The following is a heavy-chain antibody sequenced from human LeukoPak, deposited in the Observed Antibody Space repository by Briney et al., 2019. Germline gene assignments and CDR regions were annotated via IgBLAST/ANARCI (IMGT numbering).Heavy chain of an antibody. V-gene: IGHV3-48*03. D-gene: IGHD6-19*01. CDR3: ARGVASNYSSGWYYVGAFDT. Sequence: PGGSLRLSCAASGFTFSSYDMNWVRQAPGKGLEWVSDISSSGSTIYYADSVKGRFTISRDNSKNSLYLQMNSLRAEDTAVYYCARGVASNYSSGWYYVGAFDTWGQGTMVTVSS. J-gene: IGHJ3*02. CDR2: ISSSGSTI. CDR1: GFTFSSYD.